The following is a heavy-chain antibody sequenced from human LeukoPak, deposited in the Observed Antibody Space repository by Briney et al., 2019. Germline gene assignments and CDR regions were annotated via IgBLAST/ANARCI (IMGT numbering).Heavy chain of an antibody. Sequence: GGSLRFSCAASGFTFTDFAMSWVRQAPGKGLHWVSTMFVNGYGAYYADSVKGRFTISRDSSKNTLYLQMNSLSAEDTAVYYCAKDDGWELHNYHFDYWGQGTLVTVSS. J-gene: IGHJ4*02. D-gene: IGHD4-23*01. CDR1: GFTFTDFA. V-gene: IGHV3-23*01. CDR2: MFVNGYGA. CDR3: AKDDGWELHNYHFDY.